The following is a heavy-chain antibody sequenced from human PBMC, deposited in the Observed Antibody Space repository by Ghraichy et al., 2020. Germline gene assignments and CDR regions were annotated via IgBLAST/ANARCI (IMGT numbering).Heavy chain of an antibody. CDR3: ARGLTSNYEGGGYYFDY. D-gene: IGHD4-11*01. Sequence: ASVKVSCKASGYTFTSYYMHWVRQAPGQGLEWMGIINPSGGSTSYAQKFQGRVTMTRDTSTSTVYMELSSLRSEDTAVYYCARGLTSNYEGGGYYFDYWGQGTLVTVSS. CDR2: INPSGGST. CDR1: GYTFTSYY. J-gene: IGHJ4*02. V-gene: IGHV1-46*01.